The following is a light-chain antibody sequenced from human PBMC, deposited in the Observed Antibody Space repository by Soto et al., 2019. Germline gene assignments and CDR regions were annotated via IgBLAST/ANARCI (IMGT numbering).Light chain of an antibody. CDR1: SSDVGGYNY. V-gene: IGLV2-14*01. CDR2: DVN. Sequence: QSALTQPASVSGSPGQSITISCTGTSSDVGGYNYVSWYQQHPGKAPKLIIFDVNNRPSGVSNRLSGSKSGNTASLTISGLQTEDEADYYCSSYTSSGTGLLGGGTKVTVL. CDR3: SSYTSSGTGL. J-gene: IGLJ2*01.